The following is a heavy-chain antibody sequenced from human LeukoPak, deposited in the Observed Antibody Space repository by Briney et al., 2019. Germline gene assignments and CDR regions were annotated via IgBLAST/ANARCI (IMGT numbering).Heavy chain of an antibody. V-gene: IGHV4-34*01. J-gene: IGHJ4*02. CDR2: INHSGST. CDR3: ARGRVIVGP. Sequence: SETLSHTCAVYGGSFSGYYWSWIRQPPGKGLEWIGEINHSGSTNYDPSLKSRVTISVDTSKNQFSLKLSSVTAADTAVYYCARGRVIVGPWGQGTLVTVSS. CDR1: GGSFSGYY. D-gene: IGHD3-22*01.